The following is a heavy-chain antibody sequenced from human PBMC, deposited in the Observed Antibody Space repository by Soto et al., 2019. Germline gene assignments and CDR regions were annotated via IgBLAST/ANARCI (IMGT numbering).Heavy chain of an antibody. CDR3: ARDPGSGSYYGWFDP. D-gene: IGHD3-10*01. V-gene: IGHV4-59*01. CDR1: GGSISRYY. Sequence: SETLSLTCTVSGGSISRYYWNWIRQPPGKGLEWIGYIYYSGSTNYNPSLKSRVTISADTSKNQFSLKLSSVTAADTAVYYCARDPGSGSYYGWFDPWGQGTLVTVSS. CDR2: IYYSGST. J-gene: IGHJ5*02.